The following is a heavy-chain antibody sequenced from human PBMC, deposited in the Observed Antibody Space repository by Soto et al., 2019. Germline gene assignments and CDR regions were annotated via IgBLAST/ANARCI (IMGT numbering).Heavy chain of an antibody. CDR2: IFPGDSDT. D-gene: IGHD2-2*02. V-gene: IGHV5-51*01. CDR1: GYNFANYW. J-gene: IGHJ3*02. Sequence: LKISCKGSGYNFANYWIGWVRQMPGKGLEWMGMIFPGDSDTKGSPSLQGQITMSVDKSDSSAYLQWRSLKASDTAMYYCAAGYTTGPDAFDIWGQGTMVTV. CDR3: AAGYTTGPDAFDI.